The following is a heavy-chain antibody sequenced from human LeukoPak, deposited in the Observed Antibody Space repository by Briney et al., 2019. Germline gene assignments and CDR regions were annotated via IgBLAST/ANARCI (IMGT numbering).Heavy chain of an antibody. V-gene: IGHV4-59*08. CDR1: VVSLSIYN. J-gene: IGHJ3*02. CDR3: GSTKYNPPLTSRVTTSVDTSKTPFSLKLSSLTAADTAVYYCARQRSDDSSGYSDAFDI. D-gene: IGHD3-10*01. CDR2: IYYSGST. Sequence: SETLSLSSTVSVVSLSIYNWSWICHPPQKGLECVGDIYYSGSTNYNPSLKSRVTISVDTSNNQFSLKLSSVTAADTARYYSGSTKYNPPLTSRVTTSVDTSKTPFSLKLSSLTAADTAVYYCARQRSDDSSGYSDAFDIWGQGTMVTVSS.